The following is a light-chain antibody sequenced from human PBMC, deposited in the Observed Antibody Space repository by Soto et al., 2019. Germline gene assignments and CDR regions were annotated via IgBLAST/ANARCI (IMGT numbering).Light chain of an antibody. CDR1: QSVSSSY. CDR3: QQYGSSPPGDDYT. J-gene: IGKJ2*01. V-gene: IGKV3-20*01. Sequence: EIVLTQSPGTLSLSPGERATLSCRASQSVSSSYLAWYQQKPGQAPRLLIYGASSRATGIPDRFSGSGSGTDFTLTISRLEPEDFAVYYCQQYGSSPPGDDYTFGQGTKLEIK. CDR2: GAS.